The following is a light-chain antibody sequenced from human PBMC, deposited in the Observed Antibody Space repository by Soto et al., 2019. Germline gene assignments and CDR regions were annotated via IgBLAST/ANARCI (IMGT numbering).Light chain of an antibody. CDR3: QQRKSWPLT. Sequence: EILLTQSPATLSLSPGERATLSCRTSQSVSIYLAWYQQKPGQAPRLLIYDSTDRATCLPARFSGSVSGTAFILIIDRLESEDFAVYYCQQRKSWPLTFGGGTKVDIK. CDR1: QSVSIY. J-gene: IGKJ4*01. V-gene: IGKV3-11*01. CDR2: DST.